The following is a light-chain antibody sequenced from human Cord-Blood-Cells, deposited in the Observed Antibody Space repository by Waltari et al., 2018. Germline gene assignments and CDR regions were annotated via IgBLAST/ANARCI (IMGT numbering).Light chain of an antibody. CDR2: EVS. V-gene: IGLV2-14*01. J-gene: IGLJ3*02. Sequence: QSALTQPASVSGSPGQSLTLSCTGTSRYHGGYNSVSWYQQHPGKAPKLMIYEVSNRPSGVSNRFSGAKSGNTASLTISGLQAEDEADYYCSSYTSSSTRVFGGGTKLTVL. CDR1: SRYHGGYNS. CDR3: SSYTSSSTRV.